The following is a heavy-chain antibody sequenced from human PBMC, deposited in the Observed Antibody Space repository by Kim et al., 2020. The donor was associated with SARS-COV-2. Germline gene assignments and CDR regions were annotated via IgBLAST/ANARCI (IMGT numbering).Heavy chain of an antibody. CDR2: ISYDGSNK. CDR3: AKLYCSSTSCFEYYYFGLDV. D-gene: IGHD2-2*01. Sequence: GGSLRLSCAASGFTFRSYGMHWVRQAPGKGLEWVALISYDGSNKYYADSVKGRFTISRDNSKNTLYLQMNSLRAEDTAVYYCAKLYCSSTSCFEYYYFGLDVWGQGTTVTVSS. CDR1: GFTFRSYG. V-gene: IGHV3-30*18. J-gene: IGHJ6*02.